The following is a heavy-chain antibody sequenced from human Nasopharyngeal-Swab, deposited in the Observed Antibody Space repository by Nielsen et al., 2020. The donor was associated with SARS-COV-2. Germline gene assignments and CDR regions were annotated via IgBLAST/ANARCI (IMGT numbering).Heavy chain of an antibody. V-gene: IGHV4-34*01. Sequence: SETLSLTCAVYGGSFSGYYWSWIRQPPGKGLEWIGEINHSGSTNYNPSLKSRVTISVDTSKNQFSLKLSSVTAADTAVYYCARAGSSWPFCWFDPWGQGTLVTVSS. CDR1: GGSFSGYY. CDR2: INHSGST. D-gene: IGHD6-13*01. CDR3: ARAGSSWPFCWFDP. J-gene: IGHJ5*02.